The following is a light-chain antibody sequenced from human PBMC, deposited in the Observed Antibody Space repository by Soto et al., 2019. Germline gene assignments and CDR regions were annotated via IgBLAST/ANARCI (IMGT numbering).Light chain of an antibody. V-gene: IGLV2-14*01. CDR1: SSDVGGYNY. CDR3: SSYRSSGTSYV. CDR2: DVS. J-gene: IGLJ1*01. Sequence: QSALTQPASVSGSPGQSITISCTRTSSDVGGYNYVSWYQQHPGKAPKLMIFDVSNRPSGLSNRFSGSKSGNTASLTISGLQTEDEADYFCSSYRSSGTSYVFGAGPKLTAL.